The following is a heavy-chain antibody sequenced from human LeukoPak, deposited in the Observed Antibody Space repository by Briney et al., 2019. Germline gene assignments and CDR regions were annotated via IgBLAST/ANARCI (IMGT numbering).Heavy chain of an antibody. CDR2: IRSDGSDK. D-gene: IGHD1-1*01. J-gene: IGHJ4*02. Sequence: PGGSLRLSCAASGFIFSSFGMHWVRQAPGRGLVWVAAIRSDGSDKYFADSVRGRFTISRDHSKSTMYLQMDTLRAEDTAVYYCARDYCRDKNCLDYWGQGTLVTVSS. CDR1: GFIFSSFG. V-gene: IGHV3-33*01. CDR3: ARDYCRDKNCLDY.